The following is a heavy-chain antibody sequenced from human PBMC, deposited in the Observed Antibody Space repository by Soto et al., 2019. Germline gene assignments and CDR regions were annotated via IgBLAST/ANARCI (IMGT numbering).Heavy chain of an antibody. Sequence: GGSLRLSCAASGVTFSSYSMNWGRQAPGKGLGWVSYISSSSSTIYYADSVKGRFTISRDNAKNSLYLQMNSLRAEDTAVYYCARDCSSCGPFDYWGQGTLVTVSS. CDR1: GVTFSSYS. J-gene: IGHJ4*02. V-gene: IGHV3-48*01. CDR3: ARDCSSCGPFDY. D-gene: IGHD6-13*01. CDR2: ISSSSSTI.